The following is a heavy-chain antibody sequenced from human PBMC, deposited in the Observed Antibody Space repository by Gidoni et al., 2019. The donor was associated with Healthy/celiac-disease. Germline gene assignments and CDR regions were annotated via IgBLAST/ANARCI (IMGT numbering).Heavy chain of an antibody. CDR3: SRVRLGYCSGGSCHPKPVFCGVQDY. V-gene: IGHV1-69*01. CDR2: SLPIFGTA. D-gene: IGHD2-15*01. CDR1: GGTFSGYA. Sequence: QVQLVQSGAEVTKPGSSVKVPCKASGGTFSGYAISWVRTARGQGLEWMGGSLPIFGTANYAQKFQGRVTITADEATSTAYMELSSLRSEDTAVYYCSRVRLGYCSGGSCHPKPVFCGVQDYWGQGTLVTVSS. J-gene: IGHJ4*02.